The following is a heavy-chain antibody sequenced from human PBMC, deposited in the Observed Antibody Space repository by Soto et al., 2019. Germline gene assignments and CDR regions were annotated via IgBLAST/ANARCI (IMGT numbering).Heavy chain of an antibody. CDR3: ARGELWWDA. J-gene: IGHJ5*02. CDR1: GGSISNYY. V-gene: IGHV4-59*12. D-gene: IGHD3-10*01. CDR2: IYYSGST. Sequence: SETLSLTCIVSGGSISNYYWSWIRQPPGKGLEWIGYIYYSGSTNYNPSLTSRVTISIDTSKNQFSLKLTSVTAADTALYYCARGELWWDARGQRTPVTVSS.